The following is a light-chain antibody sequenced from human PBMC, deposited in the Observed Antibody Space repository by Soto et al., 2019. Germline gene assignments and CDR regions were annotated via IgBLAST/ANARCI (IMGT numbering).Light chain of an antibody. CDR3: QQRNDWPLT. V-gene: IGKV3-11*01. CDR2: GAS. Sequence: EIVLTQSPGTLSLSPGERATLSCRASQSVSNNYLAWYQQKPGQAPRLLIYGASNRATGIPARFSGSGSGTDFTLTISSLEPEDFAVYYCQQRNDWPLTFGGGTKVEIK. CDR1: QSVSNNY. J-gene: IGKJ4*01.